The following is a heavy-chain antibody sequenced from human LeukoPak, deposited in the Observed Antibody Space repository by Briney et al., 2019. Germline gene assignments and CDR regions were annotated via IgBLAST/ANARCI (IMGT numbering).Heavy chain of an antibody. CDR1: GGSISSSSYY. D-gene: IGHD3-9*01. CDR2: IYYSGST. Sequence: SETLSLTCTVSGGSISSSSYYWGWIRQPPGKGLEWIGSIYYSGSTYYNPSLKSRVTISVDTSKNQFSLKLSSVTAADTAVYYCARAAGRYFDWLEPYYGMDVWGQGTTVTVSS. CDR3: ARAAGRYFDWLEPYYGMDV. J-gene: IGHJ6*02. V-gene: IGHV4-39*07.